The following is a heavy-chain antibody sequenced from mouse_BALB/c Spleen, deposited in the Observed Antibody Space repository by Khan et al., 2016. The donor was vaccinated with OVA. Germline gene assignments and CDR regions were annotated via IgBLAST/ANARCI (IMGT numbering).Heavy chain of an antibody. J-gene: IGHJ2*01. V-gene: IGHV14-3*02. D-gene: IGHD4-1*01. CDR2: IDPASDYT. CDR3: APLTGTFDY. Sequence: VQLKESGAELVKPGASVKLSCTASGFTIKDTYMHWVKQRPEQGLEWIGRIDPASDYTQYDPKFQGKATITADTSSNTAYLQFSSLTSEDTAVYYCAPLTGTFDYWGQGTTLTVSS. CDR1: GFTIKDTY.